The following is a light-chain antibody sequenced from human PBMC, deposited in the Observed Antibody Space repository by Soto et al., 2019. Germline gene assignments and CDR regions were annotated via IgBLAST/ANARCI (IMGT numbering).Light chain of an antibody. CDR1: QSVSRF. Sequence: EIVMTQSPATLSVSPGERVTLSCRASQSVSRFLAWYQQRPGQAPRLLIYDTSTRATGVPARFSGSGSGTELSLTISSLQSEDLAVYYCQQYDNWPPCTFGQGTKLEVK. CDR3: QQYDNWPPCT. CDR2: DTS. V-gene: IGKV3-15*01. J-gene: IGKJ2*02.